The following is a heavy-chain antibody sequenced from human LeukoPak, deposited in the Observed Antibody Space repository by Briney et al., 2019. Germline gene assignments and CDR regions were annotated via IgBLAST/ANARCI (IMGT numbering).Heavy chain of an antibody. CDR2: IIPIFGIA. Sequence: GSSVKVSCKASGGTFSSYAISWVRQAPGQGLEWMGRIIPIFGIANYAQKFQGRVTITADKSTGTAYMELSSLRSEDTAVYYCARERIQLQEMDVWGQGTTVTVSS. CDR3: ARERIQLQEMDV. V-gene: IGHV1-69*04. CDR1: GGTFSSYA. D-gene: IGHD5-18*01. J-gene: IGHJ6*02.